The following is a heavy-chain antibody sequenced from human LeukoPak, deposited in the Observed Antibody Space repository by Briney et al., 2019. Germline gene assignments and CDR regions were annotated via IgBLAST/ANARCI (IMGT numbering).Heavy chain of an antibody. D-gene: IGHD3-22*01. J-gene: IGHJ6*03. CDR1: GGSFSGYY. V-gene: IGHV4-34*01. CDR3: ARGRQEISMILVGMTGVSYYLDV. Sequence: SETLSLTCAVYGGSFSGYYWTWIRQSPGKGLEWIGEINPSGSTYYNPSLKSRLTISRDTSKNQISLRLSSVTAADTAVYYCARGRQEISMILVGMTGVSYYLDVWGKGTTVTVS. CDR2: INPSGST.